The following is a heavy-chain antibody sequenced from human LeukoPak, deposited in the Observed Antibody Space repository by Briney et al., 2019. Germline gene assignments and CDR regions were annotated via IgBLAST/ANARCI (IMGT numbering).Heavy chain of an antibody. V-gene: IGHV3-30*14. J-gene: IGHJ4*02. CDR2: ISYDGSNK. CDR3: ARGGSGWFFDY. D-gene: IGHD6-19*01. Sequence: PGGSLRLSCAASGFTFSSYAMHWVRQAPGRGLEWVAVISYDGSNKYYADSVKGRFTISRHNSENTLYLQMNSLRAEDTAVYYCARGGSGWFFDYWGQGTPVTVSS. CDR1: GFTFSSYA.